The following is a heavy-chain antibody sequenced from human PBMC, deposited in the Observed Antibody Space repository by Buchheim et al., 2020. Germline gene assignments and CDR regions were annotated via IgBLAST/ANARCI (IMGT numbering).Heavy chain of an antibody. V-gene: IGHV3-73*01. CDR1: GFTFSGSA. CDR3: TGNDGSGSYYKRGMDV. J-gene: IGHJ6*02. Sequence: EVQLVESGGGLVQPGGSLKLSCAASGFTFSGSAMHWVRQASGKGLEWVGRIRSKANSYATAYAASVKGRFTISRDDSKNTAYLQMNSLKTEDTAVYYCTGNDGSGSYYKRGMDVWGQGTT. D-gene: IGHD3-10*01. CDR2: IRSKANSYAT.